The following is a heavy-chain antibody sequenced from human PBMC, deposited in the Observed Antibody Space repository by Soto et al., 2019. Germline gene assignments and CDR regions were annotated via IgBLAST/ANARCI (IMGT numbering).Heavy chain of an antibody. CDR3: ARLRLVVPAAPNWFDP. Sequence: SETLSLTCTVSGGSISSSSYYWGWIRQPPGKGLEWIGSIYYSGSTYYNPSLKSRVTISVDTSKNQFSLKLSSVTAADTAVYYCARLRLVVPAAPNWFDPWGQGTLVTVSS. D-gene: IGHD2-2*01. CDR1: GGSISSSSYY. CDR2: IYYSGST. J-gene: IGHJ5*02. V-gene: IGHV4-39*01.